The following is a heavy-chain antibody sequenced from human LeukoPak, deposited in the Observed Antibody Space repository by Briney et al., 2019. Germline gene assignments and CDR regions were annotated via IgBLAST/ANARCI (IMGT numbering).Heavy chain of an antibody. Sequence: SQTLSLTCAISGDSVSSNSAAWNWIRLSPSRGLEWLGRTYYRSKWYNDYAVSVKSRITINPDTSKNQFSPQLNSVTPEDTAVYYCARDNYGDYYPNFDYWGQGTLVTVSS. J-gene: IGHJ4*02. CDR3: ARDNYGDYYPNFDY. CDR1: GDSVSSNSAA. D-gene: IGHD4-17*01. V-gene: IGHV6-1*01. CDR2: TYYRSKWYN.